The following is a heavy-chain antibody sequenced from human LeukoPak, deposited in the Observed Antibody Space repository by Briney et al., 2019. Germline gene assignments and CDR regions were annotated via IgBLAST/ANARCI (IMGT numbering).Heavy chain of an antibody. CDR2: INHSGST. J-gene: IGHJ4*02. V-gene: IGHV4-34*01. Sequence: IPSETLSLTCAVYGGSFSGYYWSWIRQPPGKGLEWIGEINHSGSTNYNPSLKSRVTISVDTSKNQFSLKLSSVTAADTAVYYCASRRRGGARDWGQGTLVTVSS. CDR3: ASRRRGGARD. D-gene: IGHD1-26*01. CDR1: GGSFSGYY.